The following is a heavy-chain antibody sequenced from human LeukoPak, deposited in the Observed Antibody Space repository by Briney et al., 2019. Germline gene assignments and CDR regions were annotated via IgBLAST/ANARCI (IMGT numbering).Heavy chain of an antibody. CDR1: GGSISSYY. J-gene: IGHJ6*03. CDR3: ARHGMYYYGSGSRGLYYYYYYMDV. D-gene: IGHD3-10*01. V-gene: IGHV4-34*01. Sequence: SETLSLTCTVSGGSISSYYRSWIRQPPGKGLEWTGEINHSGSTNYNPSLKSRVTISVDTSKNQFSLKLSSVTAADTAVYYCARHGMYYYGSGSRGLYYYYYYMDVWGKGTTVTISS. CDR2: INHSGST.